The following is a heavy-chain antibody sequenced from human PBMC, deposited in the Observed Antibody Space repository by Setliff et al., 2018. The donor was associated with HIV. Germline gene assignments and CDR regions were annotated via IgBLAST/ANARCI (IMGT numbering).Heavy chain of an antibody. CDR3: ARAGHFDWLLPFDY. CDR2: ISGSGGST. Sequence: GGSLRLSCAASGFTFSSFAMSWVRQAPGKGLEWVSGISGSGGSTYYADSVKGRFTISRDNAKNLLYLLLNTLRADDTAVYYCARAGHFDWLLPFDYWGQGTLVTVSS. J-gene: IGHJ4*02. CDR1: GFTFSSFA. V-gene: IGHV3-23*01. D-gene: IGHD3-9*01.